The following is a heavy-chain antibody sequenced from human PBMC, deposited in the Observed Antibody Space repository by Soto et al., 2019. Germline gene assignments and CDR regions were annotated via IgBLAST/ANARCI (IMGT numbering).Heavy chain of an antibody. CDR3: ARGYGRNFDY. CDR2: IFDSGTT. J-gene: IGHJ4*02. V-gene: IGHV4-30-4*01. Sequence: SETLSLTCTVSGGSITSDYSCWSWIRQPPGEGLEWIGHIFDSGTTYTNPSLRSQVAISLDTSKNHFSLTLSSVTAADTAVYYCARGYGRNFDYWGQATLDTVSS. D-gene: IGHD5-18*01. CDR1: GGSITSDYSC.